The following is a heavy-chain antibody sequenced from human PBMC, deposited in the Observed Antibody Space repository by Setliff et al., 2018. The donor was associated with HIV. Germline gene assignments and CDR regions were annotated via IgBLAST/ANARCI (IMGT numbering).Heavy chain of an antibody. J-gene: IGHJ4*02. CDR1: GFSISDFW. Sequence: VGSLRLSCAASGFSISDFWMSWVRQAPGKGLEWVANIKEDGSEQYYMDSVKGRFTISRDNAKNSLYLQMSSLRAEDTAVYYCARDVAVASFFNYWGQGTLVTVSS. D-gene: IGHD6-19*01. CDR3: ARDVAVASFFNY. V-gene: IGHV3-7*05. CDR2: IKEDGSEQ.